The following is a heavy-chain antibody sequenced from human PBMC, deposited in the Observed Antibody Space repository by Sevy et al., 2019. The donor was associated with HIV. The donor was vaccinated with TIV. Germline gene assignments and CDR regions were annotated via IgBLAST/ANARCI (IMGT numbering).Heavy chain of an antibody. CDR1: GVDVSNNY. Sequence: GGSLRLSCAGSGVDVSNNYMSWVRQAPGKGLEWVSIIYSSGTTYYADSVKGRFTISRDKSKNTVYLQMSSLRADDTAFYHCARDYSRRPGWFDHWGQGTLVIVSS. D-gene: IGHD6-13*01. J-gene: IGHJ5*02. V-gene: IGHV3-53*01. CDR3: ARDYSRRPGWFDH. CDR2: IYSSGTT.